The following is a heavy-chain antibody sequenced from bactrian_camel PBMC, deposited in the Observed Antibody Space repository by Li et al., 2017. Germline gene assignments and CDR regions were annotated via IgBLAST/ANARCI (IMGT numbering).Heavy chain of an antibody. CDR2: IDSDGET. V-gene: IGHV3S53*01. D-gene: IGHD2*01. CDR1: TGTFRSAC. J-gene: IGHJ4*01. Sequence: VQLVESGGGSVQAGGSLRLSCAAPTGTFRSACMGWIRQVSGKEREGVASIDSDGETTYADSVKGRFTISRDNAKNSVYLQMNSLKLEDTAMYYCAADFGPYCSGSYLARRANFEGQGTQVTVS.